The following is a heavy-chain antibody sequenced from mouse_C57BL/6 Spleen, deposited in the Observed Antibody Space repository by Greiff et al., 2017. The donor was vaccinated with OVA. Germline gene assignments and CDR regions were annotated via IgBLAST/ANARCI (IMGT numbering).Heavy chain of an antibody. CDR1: GYTFTSYW. D-gene: IGHD3-2*02. Sequence: VQLQQPGAELVRPGTSVKLSCKASGYTFTSYWMHWVKQRPGQGLEWIGVIDPSDSYTNYNQKFKGKATLTVDTSSSTAYMQLSSLTSEDSAVYYCAREGKHRGYGYYFDYWGQGTTLTVSS. CDR2: IDPSDSYT. CDR3: AREGKHRGYGYYFDY. J-gene: IGHJ2*01. V-gene: IGHV1-59*01.